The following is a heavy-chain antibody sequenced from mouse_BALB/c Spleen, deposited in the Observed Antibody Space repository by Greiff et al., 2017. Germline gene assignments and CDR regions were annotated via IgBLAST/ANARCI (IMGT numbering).Heavy chain of an antibody. D-gene: IGHD1-1*01. CDR3: ARHDLTTVVEKGAMDY. J-gene: IGHJ4*01. Sequence: EVMLVESGGDLVKPGGSLKLSCAASGFTFSSYGMSWVRQTPDKRLEWVATISSGGSYTYYPDSVKGRFTISRDNAKNTLYLQMSSLKSEDTAMYYCARHDLTTVVEKGAMDYWGQGTSVTVSS. V-gene: IGHV5-6*01. CDR2: ISSGGSYT. CDR1: GFTFSSYG.